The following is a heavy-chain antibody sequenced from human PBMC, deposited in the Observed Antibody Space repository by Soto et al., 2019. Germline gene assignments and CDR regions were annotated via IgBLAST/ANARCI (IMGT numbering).Heavy chain of an antibody. CDR3: VRSGATSKRGYYYYGMDV. V-gene: IGHV3-74*01. CDR2: INSDGSST. Sequence: GSLRLSCAASGFTFSSYWMHWVRQAPGKGLVWVSRINSDGSSTSYADSVKGRFTISRDNAKNTLYLQMNSLRAEDTAVYYCVRSGATSKRGYYYYGMDVWGQGTTVTVSS. J-gene: IGHJ6*02. CDR1: GFTFSSYW. D-gene: IGHD5-12*01.